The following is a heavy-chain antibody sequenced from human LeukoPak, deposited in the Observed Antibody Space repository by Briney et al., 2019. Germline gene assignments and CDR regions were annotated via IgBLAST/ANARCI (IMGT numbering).Heavy chain of an antibody. CDR1: GGTFSSYA. J-gene: IGHJ4*02. D-gene: IGHD3-22*01. CDR3: ARDVADESSGYYSS. Sequence: ASVKVSCKASGGTFSSYAISWVRQAPGQGLEWMGGSIPLFGKANYAQKFQGRVTMTTDESTRTAFMELSGLTSQDTAVYYCARDVADESSGYYSSWGQGTVVIVSS. V-gene: IGHV1-69*05. CDR2: SIPLFGKA.